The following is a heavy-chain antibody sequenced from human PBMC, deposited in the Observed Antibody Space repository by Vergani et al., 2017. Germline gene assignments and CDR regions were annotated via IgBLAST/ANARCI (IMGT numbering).Heavy chain of an antibody. D-gene: IGHD3-9*01. Sequence: QVQLVESGGGVVQPGGSLRLSCAASGFTFSSYGMHWVRQAPGKGLEWVAFIRYDGSNKYYADSVKGRFTISRDNSKNTLYLQMNSLRAEDTAVYYCAKDSAAYYVLTGCGLDYWGQGTLVTVSS. J-gene: IGHJ4*02. CDR1: GFTFSSYG. CDR3: AKDSAAYYVLTGCGLDY. CDR2: IRYDGSNK. V-gene: IGHV3-30*02.